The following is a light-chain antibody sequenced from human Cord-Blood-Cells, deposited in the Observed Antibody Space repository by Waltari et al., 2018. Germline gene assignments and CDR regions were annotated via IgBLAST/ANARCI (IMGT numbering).Light chain of an antibody. J-gene: IGKJ1*01. CDR2: GAS. V-gene: IGKV3-20*01. Sequence: EIVLTQSPGTLSLSPGERATLSCRASQRVSRSYLAWYQQKPGQAPRLLIYGASSRATGIPDRFSGSGSGTDFTLTISRLEPEDCAVYYCQQYGSSPRTFGQGPNVEIK. CDR3: QQYGSSPRT. CDR1: QRVSRSY.